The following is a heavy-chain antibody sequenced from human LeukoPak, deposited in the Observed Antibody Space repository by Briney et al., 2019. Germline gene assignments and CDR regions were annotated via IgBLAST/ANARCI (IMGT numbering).Heavy chain of an antibody. J-gene: IGHJ4*02. CDR3: ARPMVRGGFDY. D-gene: IGHD3-10*01. CDR1: GASFSGYY. V-gene: IGHV4-34*01. CDR2: IHQSGDT. Sequence: SETLSLTCAVYGASFSGYYWSWIRQPPGRGLEWIGDIHQSGDTNYNPSLKSRVTISIDTSKNQFSLKLSSVTAADTAVYYCARPMVRGGFDYWGQGTLVTVSS.